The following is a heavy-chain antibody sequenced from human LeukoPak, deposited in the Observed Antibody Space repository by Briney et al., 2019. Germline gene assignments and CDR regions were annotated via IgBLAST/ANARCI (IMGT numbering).Heavy chain of an antibody. CDR2: ISGVGDKT. D-gene: IGHD3-3*01. CDR1: GFTFSRYA. Sequence: GGSLRLSCAASGFTFSRYAMTWVRQTPGKGLEWVSPISGVGDKTYFADSVKGRFSVSRDNSKNTVSVQMDRLSAEDTAVYYCAKGFGDTTFGVVTANDYWGQGILVTVSS. J-gene: IGHJ4*02. V-gene: IGHV3-23*01. CDR3: AKGFGDTTFGVVTANDY.